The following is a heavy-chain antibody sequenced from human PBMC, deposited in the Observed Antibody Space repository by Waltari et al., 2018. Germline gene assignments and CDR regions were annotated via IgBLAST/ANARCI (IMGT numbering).Heavy chain of an antibody. V-gene: IGHV3-21*01. CDR3: APTAVTYDS. CDR2: ISTSTKYI. CDR1: GFTFSSYS. D-gene: IGHD4-17*01. J-gene: IGHJ4*02. Sequence: EVQLVESGGGLVKPGGSLRLSCAGSGFTFSSYSLNWVRQAPGKGLEWVSCISTSTKYIRYADAVKGRFTISRDNAKNSLYLQMNNLRAEDTAVYYCAPTAVTYDSWGQGILVTVSS.